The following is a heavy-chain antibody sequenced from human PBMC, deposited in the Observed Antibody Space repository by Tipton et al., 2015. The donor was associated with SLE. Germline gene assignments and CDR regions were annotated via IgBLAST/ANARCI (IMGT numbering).Heavy chain of an antibody. D-gene: IGHD6-13*01. V-gene: IGHV3-74*01. J-gene: IGHJ4*02. CDR1: GFTFSSHW. Sequence: SLRLSCAASGFTFSSHWMHWVRQVPGKGLVWVSRINSDGSTTNYADSVKGRFTISRDNAKNTLYLQMNSLRAEDTAVYYCARVNVGYSSSWYFDYWGQGTLVTVSS. CDR3: ARVNVGYSSSWYFDY. CDR2: INSDGSTT.